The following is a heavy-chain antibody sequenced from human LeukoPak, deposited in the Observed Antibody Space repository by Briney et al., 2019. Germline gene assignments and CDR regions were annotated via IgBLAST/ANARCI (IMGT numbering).Heavy chain of an antibody. V-gene: IGHV3-7*01. D-gene: IGHD1-7*01. CDR1: GFTFSSYW. J-gene: IGHJ6*03. CDR3: ARESPWDYPTYYYMDV. CDR2: IKQDGSEK. Sequence: GGSLRLSCAASGFTFSSYWMSWVRQAPGKGLEWVANIKQDGSEKYYVDSVKGRFTISRDNAKNSLYLQMNSLRAEDTAVYYCARESPWDYPTYYYMDVWGKGTTVTVSS.